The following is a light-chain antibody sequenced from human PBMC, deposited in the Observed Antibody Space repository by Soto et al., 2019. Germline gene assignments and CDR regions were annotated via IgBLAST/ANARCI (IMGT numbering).Light chain of an antibody. CDR3: SSYAGSDTFV. CDR2: EVS. CDR1: SSDVGAYKY. V-gene: IGLV2-8*01. Sequence: QSALTQPPSASGSPGQSVTISCTGTSSDVGAYKYVSWYQHHPGKAPKLLIYEVSKRPSGVPDRFSGSKSGNTASLTVSGLQAEDEADYYCSSYAGSDTFVFGTGTKVTVL. J-gene: IGLJ1*01.